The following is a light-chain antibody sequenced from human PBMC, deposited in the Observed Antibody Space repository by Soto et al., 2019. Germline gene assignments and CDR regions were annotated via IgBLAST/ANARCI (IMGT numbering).Light chain of an antibody. CDR3: SSYTTSSTWV. CDR1: SSDVGGYNY. V-gene: IGLV2-14*01. Sequence: QSALTQPASVSGSPGQSITISCTGTSSDVGGYNYVSWYQQHPGKAPKLMIYEVNNRRSGVSNRFSGSKSGNTASLTISGLQAEDEADYYCSSYTTSSTWVFGGGTQLTVL. CDR2: EVN. J-gene: IGLJ3*02.